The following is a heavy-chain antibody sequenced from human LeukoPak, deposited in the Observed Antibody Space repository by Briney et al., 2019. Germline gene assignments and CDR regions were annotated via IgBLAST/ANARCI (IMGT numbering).Heavy chain of an antibody. CDR1: GGSFSGYY. CDR3: ARDVDDY. D-gene: IGHD3/OR15-3a*01. V-gene: IGHV4-34*01. Sequence: SETLSLTCAVYGGSFSGYYWSWIRQPPGKGLEWIREINHSGSTNYNPSLKSRVTISVDTSKNQFSLKLSSVTAADTAVYYCARDVDDYWGQGTLVTVSS. J-gene: IGHJ4*02. CDR2: INHSGST.